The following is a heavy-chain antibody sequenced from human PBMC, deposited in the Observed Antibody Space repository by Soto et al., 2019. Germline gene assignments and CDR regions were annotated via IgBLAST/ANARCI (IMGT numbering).Heavy chain of an antibody. CDR2: ISYDGSNK. V-gene: IGHV3-30*18. CDR3: AKDRGYGDYADAFDI. D-gene: IGHD4-17*01. CDR1: GFTFSSYG. Sequence: QVQLVESGGGVVQPGRSLRLSCAASGFTFSSYGMHWVRQAPGKGLEWVAVISYDGSNKYYADSVKGRFTISRDNSKNTLYLQMNSLRAEDTAVYYCAKDRGYGDYADAFDIWGQGTMVTVSS. J-gene: IGHJ3*02.